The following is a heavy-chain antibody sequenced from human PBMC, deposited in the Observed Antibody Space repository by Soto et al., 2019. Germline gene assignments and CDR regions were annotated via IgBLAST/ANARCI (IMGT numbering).Heavy chain of an antibody. CDR1: GFIFSNAW. Sequence: EVQLVESGGDLVKPGGSLRLSCAASGFIFSNAWMSWVRQAPGKGLERVGRVKSKTDGGTTDYAAPVKGRFTIARDDSKNTLYLQMNSLKTEDTAVYYCTTHSYSSMSQWGQGTLVTVSS. CDR2: VKSKTDGGTT. CDR3: TTHSYSSMSQ. V-gene: IGHV3-15*07. D-gene: IGHD6-13*01. J-gene: IGHJ4*02.